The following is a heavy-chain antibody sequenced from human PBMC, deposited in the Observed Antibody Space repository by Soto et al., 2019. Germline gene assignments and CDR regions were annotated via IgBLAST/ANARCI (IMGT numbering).Heavy chain of an antibody. CDR3: APTHCRGDNCYPVNTWFDP. Sequence: SETLSLTCTVSGASIRSYYWTWIRHPPGKGLEWIGYTHHSVSTNYNPSLKSRVTMSVYTSSNHFSLKLSSLTAAYTAVYSCAPTHCRGDNCYPVNTWFDPWGQGTLVTVSS. D-gene: IGHD2-15*01. V-gene: IGHV4-59*01. J-gene: IGHJ5*02. CDR1: GASIRSYY. CDR2: THHSVST.